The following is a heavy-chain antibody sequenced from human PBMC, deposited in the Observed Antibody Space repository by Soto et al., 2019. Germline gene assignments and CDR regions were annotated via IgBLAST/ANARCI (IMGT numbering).Heavy chain of an antibody. Sequence: VQLVQSGAEEKKPGASVKVSCKASGYTFSRFSISWVRQAPGQGLEWMGWISGNTGKTHYAQKFQDRVTMTADTSTNTAHMELRSLRSDDTAVYYCARETGVVVIVKGEFEFWGQGTLVTVSS. V-gene: IGHV1-18*04. J-gene: IGHJ4*02. CDR1: GYTFSRFS. D-gene: IGHD2-15*01. CDR3: ARETGVVVIVKGEFEF. CDR2: ISGNTGKT.